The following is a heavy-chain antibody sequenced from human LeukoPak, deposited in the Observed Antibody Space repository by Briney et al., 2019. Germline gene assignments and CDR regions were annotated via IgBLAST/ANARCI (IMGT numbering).Heavy chain of an antibody. CDR3: ARWYSSSSEDWFDP. V-gene: IGHV4-34*01. CDR1: GGSFSGYY. D-gene: IGHD6-6*01. J-gene: IGHJ5*02. Sequence: PSETLSLTCAVYGGSFSGYYWIWIRQPPGKGLEWIGEINHSGSTNYNPSLKSRVTISVDTSKNQFSLKLSSVTAADTAVYYCARWYSSSSEDWFDPRGQGTLVTVSS. CDR2: INHSGST.